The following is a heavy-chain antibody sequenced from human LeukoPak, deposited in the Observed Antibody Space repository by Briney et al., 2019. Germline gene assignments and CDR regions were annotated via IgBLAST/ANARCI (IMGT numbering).Heavy chain of an antibody. D-gene: IGHD3-3*01. CDR2: IIPIFGTA. CDR1: GGTFSSYA. V-gene: IGHV1-69*13. Sequence: SVKVSCKASGGTFSSYAISWVRQAPGQGLEWMGGIIPIFGTANYAQKFQGRVTITADESTSTAYMELSSLRSEDTAVYYCARFLPTIFRTPYYYYGMDVWGRGTTVTVSS. J-gene: IGHJ6*02. CDR3: ARFLPTIFRTPYYYYGMDV.